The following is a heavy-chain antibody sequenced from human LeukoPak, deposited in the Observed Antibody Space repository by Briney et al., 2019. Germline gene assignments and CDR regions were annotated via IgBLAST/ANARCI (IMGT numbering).Heavy chain of an antibody. CDR2: ISPTSSYM. CDR1: GFTFTGFY. D-gene: IGHD4-23*01. Sequence: GGSLRLSCAASGFTFTGFYMNWVRQAPGKGLEWVSWISPTSSYMYYADSVKGRFTISRDNAKNSLYLQMNSLRAEDTALYYCVRDADGGNSWFDTWGQGTLVTVSS. V-gene: IGHV3-21*04. J-gene: IGHJ5*02. CDR3: VRDADGGNSWFDT.